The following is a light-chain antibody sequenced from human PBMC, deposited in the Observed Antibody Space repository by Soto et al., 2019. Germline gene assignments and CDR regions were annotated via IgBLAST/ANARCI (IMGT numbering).Light chain of an antibody. V-gene: IGLV2-14*01. Sequence: QSALTQPASVSGSPGQSITISCTGTSSDVGGYNYVCWYQQHPGKAPKLMIYDVNTRPSGVSNRFSGSKSGNTAFLTISGLQAEDEADYYCSSYTSSISFGGGTKVTVL. CDR1: SSDVGGYNY. CDR3: SSYTSSIS. J-gene: IGLJ2*01. CDR2: DVN.